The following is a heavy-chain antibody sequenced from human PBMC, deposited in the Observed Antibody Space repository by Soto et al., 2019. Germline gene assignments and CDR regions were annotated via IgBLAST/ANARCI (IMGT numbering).Heavy chain of an antibody. J-gene: IGHJ3*02. CDR1: GFTFSSYA. V-gene: IGHV3-30-3*01. CDR2: ISYDGSNK. CDR3: ARGGCGGSCSNHDAFDI. D-gene: IGHD2-15*01. Sequence: QVQLVESGGGVVQPGRSLRLSCAASGFTFSSYAMHWVRQAPGKGLEWVAVISYDGSNKYYADSVKGRFTISRDNSKNTLYLQMNSLTAEDSAVHYCARGGCGGSCSNHDAFDIWGQGTMVTVSP.